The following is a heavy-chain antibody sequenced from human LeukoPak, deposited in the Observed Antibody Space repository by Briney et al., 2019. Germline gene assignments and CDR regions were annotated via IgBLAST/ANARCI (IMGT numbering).Heavy chain of an antibody. Sequence: SVKVSCKASGGTFSSYAISWVRQAPGQGLEWMGGIIPIFGTANYAQKFQGRVTITADKSTSTAYMELSSLRSEDTAVYYCARASYYGPGSPRYYYYGMDVWGKGTTVTVSS. CDR1: GGTFSSYA. D-gene: IGHD3-10*01. V-gene: IGHV1-69*06. CDR3: ARASYYGPGSPRYYYYGMDV. J-gene: IGHJ6*04. CDR2: IIPIFGTA.